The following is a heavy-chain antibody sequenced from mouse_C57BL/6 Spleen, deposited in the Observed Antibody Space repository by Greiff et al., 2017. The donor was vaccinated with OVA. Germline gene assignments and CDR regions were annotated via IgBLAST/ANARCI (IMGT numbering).Heavy chain of an antibody. D-gene: IGHD2-4*01. CDR1: GYTFTSYW. CDR2: IGPGSGST. CDR3: ARRHYDYVSFAY. J-gene: IGHJ3*01. V-gene: IGHV1-77*01. Sequence: VQLQQPGAELVKPGASVKVSCKASGYTFTSYWMHWVKQRPGQGLEWIGKIGPGSGSTYYNEKFKGKATLTADKSSSTAYMQLSSLTSEDSAVYFCARRHYDYVSFAYWGQGTLVTVSA.